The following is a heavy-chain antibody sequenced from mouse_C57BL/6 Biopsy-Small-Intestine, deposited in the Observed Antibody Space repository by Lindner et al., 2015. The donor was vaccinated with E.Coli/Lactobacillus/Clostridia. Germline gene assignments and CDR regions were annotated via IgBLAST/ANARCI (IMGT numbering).Heavy chain of an antibody. CDR2: INPNSGVT. V-gene: IGHV1-64*01. J-gene: IGHJ1*01. D-gene: IGHD1-1*01. CDR3: VYSPYYYGMDV. Sequence: SVKVSCKASGYSFSGYYIQWVRQAPGQGLEWMGRINPNSGVTNYAQKFRGRVTISRDTSISTAYLDLSSLGSDDTAVYYCVYSPYYYGMDVWGQGTTVTVSS. CDR1: GYSFSGYY.